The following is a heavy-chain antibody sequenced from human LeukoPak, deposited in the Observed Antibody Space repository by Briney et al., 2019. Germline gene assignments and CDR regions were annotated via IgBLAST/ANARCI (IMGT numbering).Heavy chain of an antibody. D-gene: IGHD6-19*01. CDR2: IYDSGIT. CDR1: GGSISGSSYY. J-gene: IGHJ5*02. CDR3: ARVGGAVAGRRALNYNWFDP. V-gene: IGHV4-39*07. Sequence: SETLSLTCTVSGGSISGSSYYWGWIRQPPGKGLEWIGSIYDSGITYYNPSLKSRVIISVDTSKNQFSLKLSSVTAADTAVYYCARVGGAVAGRRALNYNWFDPWGQGTLVTVSS.